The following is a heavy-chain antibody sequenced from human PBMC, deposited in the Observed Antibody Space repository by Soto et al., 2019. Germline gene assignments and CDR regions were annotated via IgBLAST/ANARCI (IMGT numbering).Heavy chain of an antibody. J-gene: IGHJ4*02. CDR1: GGSISSGDYF. CDR3: ARTGGRYDSGDSVELD. D-gene: IGHD4-17*01. CDR2: IYYSGST. V-gene: IGHV4-30-4*01. Sequence: QVQLQESGPGLVKPSQTLSLTCTVSGGSISSGDYFWSWIRQPPGKGLEWIGYIYYSGSTYYNPSLKSRVTIPVDTSKNQFSLKLRSVTAADTAVYYCARTGGRYDSGDSVELDWGQGTLVTVSS.